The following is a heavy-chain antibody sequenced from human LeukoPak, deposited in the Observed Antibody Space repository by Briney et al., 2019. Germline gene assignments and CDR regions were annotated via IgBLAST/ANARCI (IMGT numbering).Heavy chain of an antibody. CDR2: INSDGSST. V-gene: IGHV3-74*03. J-gene: IGHJ4*02. CDR1: EFTFSRYW. CDR3: VRDNYGVDY. Sequence: GGSLRLSCAASEFTFSRYWMQWVRQAQGQGLVWLSHINSDGSSTTYADSVRGRFTTSRDNAKNTLYLQMNSLRAEDTAVYYCVRDNYGVDYWGQGTLVTVSS. D-gene: IGHD3-10*01.